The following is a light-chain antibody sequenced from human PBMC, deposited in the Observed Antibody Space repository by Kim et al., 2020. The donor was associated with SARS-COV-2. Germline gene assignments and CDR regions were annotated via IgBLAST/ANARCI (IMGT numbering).Light chain of an antibody. Sequence: GEGATPSRKARGGFWIQLGWVRQSPWPPSRVLIYCAAHRAPGVPDRFSGSGSGTDFTLTIGSLESEDFAVYYCQQHTKWPPAPSFGGGTKVDIK. CDR2: CAA. V-gene: IGKV3-11*01. J-gene: IGKJ4*01. CDR1: GGFWIQ. CDR3: QQHTKWPPAPS.